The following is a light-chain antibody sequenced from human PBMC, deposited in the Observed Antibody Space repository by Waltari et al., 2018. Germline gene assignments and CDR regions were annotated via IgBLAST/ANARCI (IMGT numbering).Light chain of an antibody. J-gene: IGLJ2*01. CDR1: FSNLGAGYG. Sequence: QPVLTQPPSVSGAPGQTVTISCPGSFSNLGAGYGLPWFQLRPGSSPKLLIFGNNNRPSGVPDRFSASRSGASASLVITGLQDEDEADYYCQTYETSLTGPGVFGGGTRLTVL. CDR3: QTYETSLTGPGV. CDR2: GNN. V-gene: IGLV1-40*01.